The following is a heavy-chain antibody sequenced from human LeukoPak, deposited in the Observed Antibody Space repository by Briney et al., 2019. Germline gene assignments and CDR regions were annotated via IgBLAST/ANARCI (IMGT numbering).Heavy chain of an antibody. CDR1: GFTFSSYG. CDR3: AKELHQLYCSGGSCYSVWYFQH. V-gene: IGHV3-30*02. J-gene: IGHJ1*01. CDR2: IR. D-gene: IGHD2-15*01. Sequence: GGSLRLSCAASGFTFSSYGMHWVRQAPGKGLEWVAFIRCRFTISRGNSKNTLYLQTSSLRAEDTAVYYCAKELHQLYCSGGSCYSVWYFQHWGQGTLVTVSS.